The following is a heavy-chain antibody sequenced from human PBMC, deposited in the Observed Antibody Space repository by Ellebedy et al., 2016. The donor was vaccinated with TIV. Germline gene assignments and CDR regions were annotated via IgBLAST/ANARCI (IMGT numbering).Heavy chain of an antibody. CDR3: ARVGLYEDCGGDCYYDY. V-gene: IGHV3-48*01. CDR2: ISSSSSTI. CDR1: GFTFSSYS. Sequence: GESLKISCAASGFTFSSYSMNWVRQAPGKGLEWVSYISSSSSTIYYADSVKGRFTISRDNAKNSLYLQMNSLRAEDTAVYYCARVGLYEDCGGDCYYDYWGQGTLVTVSS. D-gene: IGHD2-21*02. J-gene: IGHJ4*02.